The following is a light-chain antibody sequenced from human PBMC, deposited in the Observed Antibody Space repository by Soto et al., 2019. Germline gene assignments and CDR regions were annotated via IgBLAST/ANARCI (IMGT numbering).Light chain of an antibody. V-gene: IGLV2-14*03. J-gene: IGLJ2*01. CDR2: NVS. CDR3: TSYTSSSTLD. Sequence: QSALTQPASVSGSPGQSITISCTGTSSDVGGYNYVSWYQQHPGKAPKLMIYNVSHRPSGVSNRFSGSKSGNTASLTISGLQSEDEADYYCTSYTSSSTLDFGGGTKLTVL. CDR1: SSDVGGYNY.